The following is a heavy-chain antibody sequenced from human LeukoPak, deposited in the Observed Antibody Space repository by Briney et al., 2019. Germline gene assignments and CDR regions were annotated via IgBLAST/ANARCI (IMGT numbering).Heavy chain of an antibody. CDR3: AKGRIGGPKAPFDY. J-gene: IGHJ4*02. CDR1: GSSLSNYY. Sequence: SETLSLTCTVSGSSLSNYYWSWIRQLPGKGLEWIGHIYESGITTYNPSLKSRVTISVDTSKNQFSLRLSSVTVADTAVYYCAKGRIGGPKAPFDYWGQGTLVTVSS. V-gene: IGHV4-59*01. CDR2: IYESGIT. D-gene: IGHD3-16*01.